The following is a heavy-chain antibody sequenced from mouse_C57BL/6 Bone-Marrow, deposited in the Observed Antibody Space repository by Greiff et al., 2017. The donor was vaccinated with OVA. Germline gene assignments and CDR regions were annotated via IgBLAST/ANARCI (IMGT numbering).Heavy chain of an antibody. Sequence: VKLQESGAELVKPGASVKLSCKASGYTFTSYWMHWVKQRPGQGLEWIGMIHPNSGSTNYNEKFKSKATLTVDKSSSTAYIQLSSLTSEDSAVYYCARSGGFDYWGQGTTLTVSS. CDR3: ARSGGFDY. CDR2: IHPNSGST. V-gene: IGHV1-64*01. J-gene: IGHJ2*01. D-gene: IGHD1-1*02. CDR1: GYTFTSYW.